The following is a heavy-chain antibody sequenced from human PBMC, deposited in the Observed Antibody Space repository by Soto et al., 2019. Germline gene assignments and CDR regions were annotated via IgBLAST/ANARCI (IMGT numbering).Heavy chain of an antibody. CDR1: GGTFSSYA. Sequence: QVQLVQSGAEVKKPGSSVKVSCKASGGTFSSYAISWVRQAPGQGLEWMGGIIPIFGTANYAQKFQGRVTITADESTSTAYMERSSLRSEATAVYYWATPYSGIGGGFDPWGQGTLVTVSS. CDR2: IIPIFGTA. CDR3: ATPYSGIGGGFDP. J-gene: IGHJ5*02. V-gene: IGHV1-69*01. D-gene: IGHD1-26*01.